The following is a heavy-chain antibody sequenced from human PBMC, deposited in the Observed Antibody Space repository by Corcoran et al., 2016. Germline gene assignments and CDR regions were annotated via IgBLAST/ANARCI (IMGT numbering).Heavy chain of an antibody. V-gene: IGHV3-23*01. CDR2: MSGSGGST. CDR3: AKSEQWLVYFDY. J-gene: IGHJ4*02. CDR1: GFTFSSDA. Sequence: EVQLLESGGGLVQPGGSLRLSCAASGFTFSSDAMSWVRQAQGQGMQWVSDMSGSGGSTYYADSVKGRFTISRDNSKNTLYLQMNSLRAEDTAVYYCAKSEQWLVYFDYWGQGTLVTVSS. D-gene: IGHD6-19*01.